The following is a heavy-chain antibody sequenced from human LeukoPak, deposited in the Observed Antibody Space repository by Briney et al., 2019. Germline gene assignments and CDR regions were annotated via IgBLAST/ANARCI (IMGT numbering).Heavy chain of an antibody. J-gene: IGHJ6*02. Sequence: GASVKVSCKASGGTFSSYAISWVRQAPGQGLEWMGRIILIFGIANYAQKFQGRVTITADKSTSTAYMELSSLRSEDTAVYYCARGAAAAGYYYYYGMDVWGQGTTVTVSS. V-gene: IGHV1-69*04. CDR1: GGTFSSYA. D-gene: IGHD6-13*01. CDR3: ARGAAAAGYYYYYGMDV. CDR2: IILIFGIA.